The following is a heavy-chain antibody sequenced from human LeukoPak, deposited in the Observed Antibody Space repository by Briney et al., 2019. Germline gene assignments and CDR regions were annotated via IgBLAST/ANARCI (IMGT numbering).Heavy chain of an antibody. J-gene: IGHJ3*02. CDR2: IGTAGDT. V-gene: IGHV3-13*01. CDR1: GFTFSNYD. D-gene: IGHD2-15*01. Sequence: GGSLRLSCAASGFTFSNYDMHWVRQATGKGLEWVAAIGTAGDTYYPGSVKGRFTISRENAKNSLYLQMNSLRAGDTAVYYFTRDADIGRGYAFDIWGQGTMVTVSS. CDR3: TRDADIGRGYAFDI.